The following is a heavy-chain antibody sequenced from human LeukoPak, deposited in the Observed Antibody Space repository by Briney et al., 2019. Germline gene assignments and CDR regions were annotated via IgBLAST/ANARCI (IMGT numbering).Heavy chain of an antibody. CDR3: ARLGGIAAAAQGNY. J-gene: IGHJ4*02. CDR1: GGTFSSYA. Sequence: ASVKVSCKASGGTFSSYAISWVRQAPGQGLEWMGGIIPIFGTANYAQKFQGRVTITADESTSTAYMELSSLSSEDTAVYYCARLGGIAAAAQGNYWGQGTLVTVSS. V-gene: IGHV1-69*01. D-gene: IGHD6-13*01. CDR2: IIPIFGTA.